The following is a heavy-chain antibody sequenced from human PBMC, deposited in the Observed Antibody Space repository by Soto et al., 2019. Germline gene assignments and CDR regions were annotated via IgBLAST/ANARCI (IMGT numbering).Heavy chain of an antibody. D-gene: IGHD5-18*01. V-gene: IGHV4-59*01. J-gene: IGHJ4*02. Sequence: QVQLQESGPGLVKPSETLSLTCTVSGGSISSYYWSWIRQPPGKGLEWIGYIYYSGSTNYNPSLKSRVTISVATSKNQFSLKLSSVTAADTAVYFCAGGGGYSYGLAYWGQGTLVAVSS. CDR1: GGSISSYY. CDR3: AGGGGYSYGLAY. CDR2: IYYSGST.